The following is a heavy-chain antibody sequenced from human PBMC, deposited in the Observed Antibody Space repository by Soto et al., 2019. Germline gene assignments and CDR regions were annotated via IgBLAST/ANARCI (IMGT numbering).Heavy chain of an antibody. Sequence: EVPLVESGGGLVQPGGSLRLSCAASGFTFSSYWMSWVRQAPGKGLEWVANIKQDGSEKYYVDSVKGRFTISRDNAKNSLYLQMNSLRAEDTAVYYCARRRITMIVVYYFDYWGQGTLVTVSS. CDR2: IKQDGSEK. V-gene: IGHV3-7*04. CDR1: GFTFSSYW. D-gene: IGHD3-22*01. CDR3: ARRRITMIVVYYFDY. J-gene: IGHJ4*02.